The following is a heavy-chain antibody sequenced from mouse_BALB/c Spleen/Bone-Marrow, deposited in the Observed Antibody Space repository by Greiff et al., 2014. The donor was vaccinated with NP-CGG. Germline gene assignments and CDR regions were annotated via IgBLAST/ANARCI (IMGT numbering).Heavy chain of an antibody. CDR3: GRRFAF. J-gene: IGHJ3*01. CDR2: ISYSGST. Sequence: EVQLQQSGPGLVKPSQSLSLTCTVTGYSITSDYAWNWIRQFPGNKLEWMGYISYSGSTSYNPSLKSRISITRDTSKNQFFLQLNSVTTEDTATYYCGRRFAFWGQGTLVTVSA. V-gene: IGHV3-2*02. CDR1: GYSITSDYA.